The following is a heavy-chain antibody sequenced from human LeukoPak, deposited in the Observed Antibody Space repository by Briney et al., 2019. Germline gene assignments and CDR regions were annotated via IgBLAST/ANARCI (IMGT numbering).Heavy chain of an antibody. CDR3: ARENANSSRPFDP. J-gene: IGHJ5*02. V-gene: IGHV3-11*01. CDR1: GFTFSDYY. CDR2: ISSSGSTI. D-gene: IGHD6-13*01. Sequence: GGSLRLSCAASGFTFSDYYMSWIRQAPGKGLEWVSYISSSGSTIYYADSVKGRFTISRDNAKNSLYLQMNSLRAEDTAVYYCARENANSSRPFDPWGPGTLVTVSS.